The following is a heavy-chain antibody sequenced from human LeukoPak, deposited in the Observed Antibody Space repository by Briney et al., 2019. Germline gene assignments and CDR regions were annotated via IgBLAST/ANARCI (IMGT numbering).Heavy chain of an antibody. V-gene: IGHV3-30-3*01. Sequence: GGSLRLSCAASGFTFSSYAMHWVRQAPGKGLEWVVVISYDGSNKYYADSVKGRFTISRDNSKNTLYLQMNSLRAEDTAVYYCARDPFREGYFDYWGQGTLVTVSS. J-gene: IGHJ4*02. CDR3: ARDPFREGYFDY. CDR2: ISYDGSNK. CDR1: GFTFSSYA.